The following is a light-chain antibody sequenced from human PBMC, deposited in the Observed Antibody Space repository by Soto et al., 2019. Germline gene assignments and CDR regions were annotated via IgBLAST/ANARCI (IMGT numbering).Light chain of an antibody. Sequence: DIQMTQSPSTLSASVGDRVTITCRASQSISTWLAWYQQKPGKAPKLLIYKASSLESGVPSRFSGSASGTEFTLTISSLQPDDFATYYCQQYNTYVWTFGQGTKVEGK. CDR2: KAS. J-gene: IGKJ1*01. V-gene: IGKV1-5*03. CDR3: QQYNTYVWT. CDR1: QSISTW.